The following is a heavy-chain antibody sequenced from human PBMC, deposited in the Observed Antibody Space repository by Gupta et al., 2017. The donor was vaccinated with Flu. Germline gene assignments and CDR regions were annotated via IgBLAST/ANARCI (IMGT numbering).Heavy chain of an antibody. Sequence: NRYYWAWIRQPPGKGLEWIGSIDYSGRTYYSPALKSRVTKSVDTPRNRFSLRLMSLTAAETAVYYCARLLADGGTDYFDFWGRGTLVTVSS. D-gene: IGHD2-15*01. CDR2: IDYSGRT. J-gene: IGHJ2*01. CDR3: ARLLADGGTDYFDF. V-gene: IGHV4-39*01. CDR1: NRYY.